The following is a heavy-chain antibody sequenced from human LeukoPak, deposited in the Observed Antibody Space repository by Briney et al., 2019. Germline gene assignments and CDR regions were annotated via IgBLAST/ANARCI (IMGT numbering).Heavy chain of an antibody. J-gene: IGHJ4*02. V-gene: IGHV3-23*01. D-gene: IGHD4/OR15-4a*01. CDR2: ISGSGDST. Sequence: GGSLRLSCAASGFTFSSYAMSWVRQAPGKGLEWVSTISGSGDSTYYADSVKGRFTISRDNSKNTLYLQMNSLRVEDTAVYFCARDPGAFPYFFDCWGQGTLVTVSS. CDR1: GFTFSSYA. CDR3: ARDPGAFPYFFDC.